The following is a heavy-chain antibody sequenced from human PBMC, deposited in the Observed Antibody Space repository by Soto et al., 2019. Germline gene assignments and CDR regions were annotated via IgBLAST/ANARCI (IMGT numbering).Heavy chain of an antibody. D-gene: IGHD3-10*01. V-gene: IGHV4-31*03. CDR1: GGSISSGGYY. CDR3: ARETGYYGSGSYWVDY. CDR2: IYYSGST. Sequence: PSETLSLTCTVSGGSISSGGYYWSWIRQHPGKGLEWIGYIYYSGSTYYNPSLKSRLTISVDTSKNQFSLKLNSVTAADTAVYYCARETGYYGSGSYWVDYWGKGTLVTVAS. J-gene: IGHJ4*02.